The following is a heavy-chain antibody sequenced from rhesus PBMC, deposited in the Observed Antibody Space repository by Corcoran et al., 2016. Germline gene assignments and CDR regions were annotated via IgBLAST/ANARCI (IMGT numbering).Heavy chain of an antibody. CDR1: GGSISSNY. CDR3: ARDAPHYEDDYGYYYTTGLDS. V-gene: IGHV4-173*01. J-gene: IGHJ6*01. CDR2: ISGSGGST. Sequence: QLQLQESGPGLVKPSETLSLTCAVSGGSISSNYWSWIRQPPGKGLDWIGRISGSGGSTDYNPSLKSRVTISTDTSKNQFSLKLSSVTAADTAVYYCARDAPHYEDDYGYYYTTGLDSWGQGVVVTVSS. D-gene: IGHD3-9*01.